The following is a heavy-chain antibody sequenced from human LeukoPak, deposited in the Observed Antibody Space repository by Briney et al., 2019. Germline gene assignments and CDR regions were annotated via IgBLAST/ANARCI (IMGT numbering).Heavy chain of an antibody. CDR3: AKVRSSSSSLQFDY. D-gene: IGHD6-6*01. CDR2: ISSSSSYI. CDR1: GFTFSSYS. V-gene: IGHV3-21*01. Sequence: GGSLRLSCAASGFTFSSYSMNWVRQAPGKGLEWVSSISSSSSYIYYADSVKGRFTISRDNAKNSLYLQMNSLRAEDTAVYYCAKVRSSSSSLQFDYWGQGTLVTVSS. J-gene: IGHJ4*02.